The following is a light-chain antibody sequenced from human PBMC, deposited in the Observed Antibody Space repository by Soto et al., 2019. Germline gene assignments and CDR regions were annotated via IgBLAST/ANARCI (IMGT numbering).Light chain of an antibody. Sequence: IQMTQSPSTLSASVGDRVVITCRASQSITTWLSWYQHKPGKASKLLIYAASSLQSGVPSRFSGSGSGTDFTLTISSLQPEDFATYYCQRLNTYPFTFGPGTKVDI. CDR1: QSITTW. J-gene: IGKJ3*01. CDR3: QRLNTYPFT. CDR2: AAS. V-gene: IGKV1-9*01.